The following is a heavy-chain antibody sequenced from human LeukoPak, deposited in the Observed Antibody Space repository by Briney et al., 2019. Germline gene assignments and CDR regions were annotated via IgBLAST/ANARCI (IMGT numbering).Heavy chain of an antibody. J-gene: IGHJ5*02. CDR3: ARAGGVYSSSSNGWFDP. V-gene: IGHV4-30-2*01. D-gene: IGHD6-6*01. Sequence: PSQTLSLTCAVSGGSISSGGYSWSWIRQPPGKGLEWIGYIYHSGSTYYNPSLKSRVTISVDRSKNQFSLKLSSVTAADTAAYYCARAGGVYSSSSNGWFDPWGQGTLVTVSS. CDR1: GGSISSGGYS. CDR2: IYHSGST.